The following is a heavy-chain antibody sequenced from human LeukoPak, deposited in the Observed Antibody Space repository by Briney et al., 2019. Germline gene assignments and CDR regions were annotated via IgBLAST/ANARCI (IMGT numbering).Heavy chain of an antibody. Sequence: GGSLRLSCEASGFTFSNAWMSWVRQAPGKGLEWVGRIKSKTDGGTTDYAAPVKGRFTISRDDSKNTLYLQMNSLKTEDTAVYYCASPPPGGSYYGPFDYWGQGTLVTVSS. CDR2: IKSKTDGGTT. D-gene: IGHD1-26*01. CDR3: ASPPPGGSYYGPFDY. V-gene: IGHV3-15*01. J-gene: IGHJ4*02. CDR1: GFTFSNAW.